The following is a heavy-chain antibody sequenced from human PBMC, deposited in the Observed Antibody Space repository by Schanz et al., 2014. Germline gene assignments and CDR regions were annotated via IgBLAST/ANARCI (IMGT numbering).Heavy chain of an antibody. V-gene: IGHV1-69*02. CDR3: ARGLGDERWLDLNKAFDI. J-gene: IGHJ3*02. Sequence: KASGGIFSSYTLNSVRQSSGHGLEWMGRIIPILGITNVAQTFQDRVTITADKSTSTAYMELSILRSEDTAVYYCARGLGDERWLDLNKAFDIWGIGTIVTVS. CDR2: IIPILGIT. CDR1: GGIFSSYT. D-gene: IGHD6-19*01.